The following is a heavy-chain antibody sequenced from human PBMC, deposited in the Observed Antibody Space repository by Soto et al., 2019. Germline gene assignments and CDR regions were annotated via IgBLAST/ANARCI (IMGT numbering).Heavy chain of an antibody. Sequence: PGGSLRLSCAASGFTFSSYGMHWVRQAPGKGPEWVAVIWYDGSNKYYADSVKGRFTISRDNSKNTLYLQMNSLRAEDTAVYYCARGLSGRSSYYYYGTDFCGQGTTVTVSS. CDR1: GFTFSSYG. J-gene: IGHJ6*02. V-gene: IGHV3-33*01. CDR2: IWYDGSNK. D-gene: IGHD3-10*01. CDR3: ARGLSGRSSYYYYGTDF.